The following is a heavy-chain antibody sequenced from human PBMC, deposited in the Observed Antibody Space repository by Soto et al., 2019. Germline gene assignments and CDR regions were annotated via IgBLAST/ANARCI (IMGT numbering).Heavy chain of an antibody. CDR3: ARDSDLGSPTFYCSSTSCHYLDY. D-gene: IGHD2-2*01. Sequence: PGGSLRLSCAASGFTFSSYWMSWVRQAPGKGLEWVANIKQDGSEKYYVDSVKGRFTISRDNAKNSLYLQMNSLRAEDTAVYYCARDSDLGSPTFYCSSTSCHYLDYWGQGTLVTVSS. J-gene: IGHJ4*02. CDR1: GFTFSSYW. CDR2: IKQDGSEK. V-gene: IGHV3-7*01.